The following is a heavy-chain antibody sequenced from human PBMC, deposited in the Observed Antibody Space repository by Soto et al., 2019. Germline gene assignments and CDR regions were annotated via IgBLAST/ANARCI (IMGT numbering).Heavy chain of an antibody. CDR3: ARGISKYSSWYEPHTWFDA. J-gene: IGHJ5*02. CDR1: GGPIHSPDYY. D-gene: IGHD6-13*01. V-gene: IGHV4-30-4*01. Sequence: QVQLQESGPGLVKPSQTLSLTCNVSGGPIHSPDYYWSWMRQPPGKGLAGIGYLYFNGGTQYNPSLRTPVSMSLDTSKKHFSLKMRSVTAADTAVYYCARGISKYSSWYEPHTWFDAWGQGALVTVSS. CDR2: LYFNGGT.